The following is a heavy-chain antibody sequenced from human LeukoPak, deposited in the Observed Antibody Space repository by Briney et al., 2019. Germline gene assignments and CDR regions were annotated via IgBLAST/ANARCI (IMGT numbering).Heavy chain of an antibody. CDR3: AKRSRTVTTIDS. V-gene: IGHV3-23*01. CDR2: VSVSGDIS. CDR1: GFTVSSNS. J-gene: IGHJ4*02. D-gene: IGHD4-11*01. Sequence: HPGGSLRLSCAASGFTVSSNSMSWVRQAPGKGLEWVSAVSVSGDISYYADSVKGRFTISRDNSKNTLYLQMNSLRAEDTALYYCAKRSRTVTTIDSWGRGTLVTVSS.